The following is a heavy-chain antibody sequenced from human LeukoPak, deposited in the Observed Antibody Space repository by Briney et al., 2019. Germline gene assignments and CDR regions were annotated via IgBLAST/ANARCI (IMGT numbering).Heavy chain of an antibody. CDR2: IYYSGST. Sequence: SETLSLTCTVSGGPISSSSYYWGWVRQPPGKGLEWIGNIYYSGSTYYNPSLKGRVTISVDTSKNQFSLKLTSVTAADTAVYYCVRQAWRITGTTGPFDYWGQGTLVAVSS. J-gene: IGHJ4*02. CDR3: VRQAWRITGTTGPFDY. CDR1: GGPISSSSYY. D-gene: IGHD1-20*01. V-gene: IGHV4-39*01.